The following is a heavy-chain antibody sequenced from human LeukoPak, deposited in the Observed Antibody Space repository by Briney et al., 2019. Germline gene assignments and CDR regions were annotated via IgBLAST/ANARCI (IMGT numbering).Heavy chain of an antibody. J-gene: IGHJ4*02. CDR2: ISGSGGST. CDR3: AKSLSGYDGVDY. Sequence: GGSLRLSCAASGFTSSSYAMSWVRQAPGKGLEWVSAISGSGGSTYYADSVKGRFTISRDNSKNTLYLQMNSLRAEDTAVYYCAKSLSGYDGVDYWGQGTLVTVSS. CDR1: GFTSSSYA. V-gene: IGHV3-23*01. D-gene: IGHD5-12*01.